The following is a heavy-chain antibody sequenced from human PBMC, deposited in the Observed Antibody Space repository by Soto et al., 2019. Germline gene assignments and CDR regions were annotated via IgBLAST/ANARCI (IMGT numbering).Heavy chain of an antibody. Sequence: PGGSLRLSCAASGFTFSSYGMHWVRQAPGKGLEWVAVISYDGSNKYYADSVKGRFTISRDNSKNTLYLQMNSLRAEDTAVYYCAKELVRIEARPDYYGMDVWGQGTTVTVSS. CDR2: ISYDGSNK. CDR1: GFTFSSYG. J-gene: IGHJ6*02. D-gene: IGHD6-6*01. V-gene: IGHV3-30*18. CDR3: AKELVRIEARPDYYGMDV.